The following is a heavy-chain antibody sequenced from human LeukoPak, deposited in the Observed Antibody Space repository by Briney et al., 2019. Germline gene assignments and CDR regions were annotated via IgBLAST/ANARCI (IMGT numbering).Heavy chain of an antibody. Sequence: SETLSLTCTVSGGSFSSSSYYWGWLRQPPGKGLVWFGSIYYSWSTYYNPSLKSRVTISVDTSKNQFSLKLTSVTAADTAVYYCARGPPGVVADTNWFDPWGQGTLVTVSS. CDR1: GGSFSSSSYY. CDR2: IYYSWST. J-gene: IGHJ5*02. V-gene: IGHV4-39*07. CDR3: ARGPPGVVADTNWFDP. D-gene: IGHD2-15*01.